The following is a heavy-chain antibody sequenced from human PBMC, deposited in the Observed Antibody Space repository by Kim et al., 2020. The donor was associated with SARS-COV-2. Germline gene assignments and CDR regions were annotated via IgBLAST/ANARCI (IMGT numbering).Heavy chain of an antibody. Sequence: GGSLRLSCVASGFIFSDAWVTWVRQAPGKGLEWVGRIKNKADGGAVLYAASVKDRFTISRDDSKNTTYLEMNNLKTEDSAGYYCSTVATWGRGTSVTVS. CDR2: IKNKADGGAV. CDR1: GFIFSDAW. V-gene: IGHV3-15*01. CDR3: STVAT. J-gene: IGHJ5*02.